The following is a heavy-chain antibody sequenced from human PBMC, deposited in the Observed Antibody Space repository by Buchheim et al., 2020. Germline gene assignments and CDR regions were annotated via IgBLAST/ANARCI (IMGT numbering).Heavy chain of an antibody. CDR2: IYYSGST. J-gene: IGHJ4*02. V-gene: IGHV4-39*01. D-gene: IGHD3-3*01. CDR1: GGSISSSSYY. Sequence: QLQLQESGPGLVKPSETLSLTCTVSGGSISSSSYYWGWIRQPPGKGLEWIGSIYYSGSTYYNPSLKSRVTISVDTSKNQFSLKLSSVTAADTAVYYCARAHDFWSGYPYYFDYWGQGTL. CDR3: ARAHDFWSGYPYYFDY.